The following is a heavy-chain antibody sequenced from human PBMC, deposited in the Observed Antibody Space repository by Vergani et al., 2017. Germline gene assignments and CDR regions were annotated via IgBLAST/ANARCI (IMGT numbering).Heavy chain of an antibody. V-gene: IGHV4-39*07. Sequence: QLQLQESGPGLVKPSETLSLTCTVSVGSISSSSYYWGWIRQPPGKGLEWIGSIYYSGSTYYNPSLKSRVTMSVDTSKNQFSLKLCAVTAADTAVYYCARDRVGAPTYYYDSSGLYYFDYWGQGTLVTVSS. D-gene: IGHD3-22*01. J-gene: IGHJ4*02. CDR2: IYYSGST. CDR1: VGSISSSSYY. CDR3: ARDRVGAPTYYYDSSGLYYFDY.